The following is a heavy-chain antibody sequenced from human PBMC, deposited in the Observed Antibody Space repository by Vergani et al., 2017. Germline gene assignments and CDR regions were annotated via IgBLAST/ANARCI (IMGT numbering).Heavy chain of an antibody. D-gene: IGHD2-8*01. CDR2: IWYDGSKE. CDR1: GFTLSSHA. Sequence: QVQLEESGGGVVQPGRSLRLSCAGSGFTLSSHAMHWVRQAPGKGLEWVAFIWYDGSKEYYADSVKGRFTISRDNSKNTLYLQMNNLRAAETAVYYCARSGYCAHGVCYMTYYYYMDVRGKGTAVTVSS. V-gene: IGHV3-33*01. J-gene: IGHJ6*03. CDR3: ARSGYCAHGVCYMTYYYYMDV.